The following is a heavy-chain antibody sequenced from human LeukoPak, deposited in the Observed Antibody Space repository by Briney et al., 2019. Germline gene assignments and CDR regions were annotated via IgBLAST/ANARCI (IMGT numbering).Heavy chain of an antibody. D-gene: IGHD3-10*01. J-gene: IGHJ4*02. V-gene: IGHV4-34*01. CDR3: ARARRDLKTYGSGSYYVRESTLRTQAIDY. Sequence: SETLSLTCAVYGGSFSGYYWSWIRKPPGKGLEWIGEINHSGSTNYNPSLKSRVTISVDTSKNQFSLKLSSVTAADTAVYYCARARRDLKTYGSGSYYVRESTLRTQAIDYWGQGTLVTVSS. CDR1: GGSFSGYY. CDR2: INHSGST.